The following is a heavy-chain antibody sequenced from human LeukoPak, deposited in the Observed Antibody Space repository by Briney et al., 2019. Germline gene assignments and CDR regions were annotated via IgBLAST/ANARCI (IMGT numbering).Heavy chain of an antibody. CDR2: IKQDGSEK. D-gene: IGHD5-24*01. Sequence: GGSLSLSCAAPGFTLSNYWMIGVREAPGRGVEWGANIKQDGSEKYHVDSVKGRFNISRHNAQNSPYLQMNSLRAEDTAVYYCARSAGRDSYNDSWGQGTLVTVSS. CDR3: ARSAGRDSYNDS. J-gene: IGHJ4*02. V-gene: IGHV3-7*01. CDR1: GFTLSNYW.